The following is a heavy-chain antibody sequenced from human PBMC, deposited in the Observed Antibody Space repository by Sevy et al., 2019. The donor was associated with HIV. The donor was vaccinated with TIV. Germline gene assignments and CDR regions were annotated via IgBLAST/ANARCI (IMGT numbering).Heavy chain of an antibody. V-gene: IGHV3-30-3*01. CDR1: GFTFSSYA. CDR3: ARVNSGIVVVISPQYYFDY. Sequence: GGSLRLPCVASGFTFSSYAMHWVRQAPGKGLEWVAVISYDGSNKYYADSVKGRFTISRDNSKNTLYLQMNSLRAEDTAVYYCARVNSGIVVVISPQYYFDYWGQGTLVTVSS. D-gene: IGHD3-22*01. J-gene: IGHJ4*02. CDR2: ISYDGSNK.